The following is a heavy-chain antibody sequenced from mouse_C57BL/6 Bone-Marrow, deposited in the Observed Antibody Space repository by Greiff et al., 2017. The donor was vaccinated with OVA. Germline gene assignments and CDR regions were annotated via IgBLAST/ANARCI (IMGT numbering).Heavy chain of an antibody. V-gene: IGHV1-26*01. D-gene: IGHD4-1*01. Sequence: EVQLQQSGPELVKPGASVKISCKASGYTFTDYYMNWVKQSHGKSLEWIGDINPNNGGTSYNQKFKGKATLTVDKSSSTAYMELRSLTSEDSAVYYCARANWSYYCDYWGQGTTLTVSS. J-gene: IGHJ2*01. CDR1: GYTFTDYY. CDR2: INPNNGGT. CDR3: ARANWSYYCDY.